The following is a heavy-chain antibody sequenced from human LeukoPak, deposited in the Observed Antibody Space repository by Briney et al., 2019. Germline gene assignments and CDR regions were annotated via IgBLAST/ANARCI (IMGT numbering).Heavy chain of an antibody. CDR2: IKQDGSEK. V-gene: IGHV3-7*01. CDR3: ARDADPYYYGSGSFDY. Sequence: GGSLRLSCAASGFTFSRYWMNWVRQAPGKGLEWVANIKQDGSEKYYVDSVKGRFTISRDNAKNSLYLQMNSLRAEDTAVYYCARDADPYYYGSGSFDYWGQGTLVTVSS. D-gene: IGHD3-10*01. CDR1: GFTFSRYW. J-gene: IGHJ4*02.